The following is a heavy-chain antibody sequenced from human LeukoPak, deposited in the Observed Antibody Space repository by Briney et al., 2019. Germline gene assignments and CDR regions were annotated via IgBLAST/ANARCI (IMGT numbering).Heavy chain of an antibody. CDR3: ARGFPYYYDSSGYLFDY. CDR1: GGTFSSYA. V-gene: IGHV1-69*05. Sequence: ASVKVSCKASGGTFSSYAISWVRQAPGQGLEWMGGIIPIFGTANYAQKFQGRVTITTDESTSTAYMELSSLRSEDRAVYYCARGFPYYYDSSGYLFDYWGQGTLVTVSS. CDR2: IIPIFGTA. D-gene: IGHD3-22*01. J-gene: IGHJ4*02.